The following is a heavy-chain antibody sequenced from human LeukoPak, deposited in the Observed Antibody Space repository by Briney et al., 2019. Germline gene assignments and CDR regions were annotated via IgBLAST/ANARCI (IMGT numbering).Heavy chain of an antibody. V-gene: IGHV3-33*01. CDR3: ARHPPGYSYGEPFDY. J-gene: IGHJ4*02. D-gene: IGHD5-18*01. CDR2: IWYEGGNK. CDR1: GITFSSYG. Sequence: PGGSLRLSCGASGITFSSYGMHWVRQAPGKGLEWVAVIWYEGGNKYYADSVKGRFTICRDNSKNTVYLQLNSLRDEDTAVYYCARHPPGYSYGEPFDYWGQGTLVTVSS.